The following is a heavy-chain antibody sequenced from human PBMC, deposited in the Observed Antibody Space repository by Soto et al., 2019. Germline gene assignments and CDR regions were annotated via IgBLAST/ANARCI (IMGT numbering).Heavy chain of an antibody. V-gene: IGHV5-51*01. J-gene: IGHJ3*02. CDR3: ARQIAGDGAFDI. CDR2: IYPGDSVT. D-gene: IGHD2-21*01. Sequence: GESLKISCKGSGYSFTSYWIGWVRQMPGKGREWMGVIYPGDSVTSNSPSFQGQVTISADKSISTAYLQWSSLKASDTAMYYCARQIAGDGAFDIWGQGTMVTVSS. CDR1: GYSFTSYW.